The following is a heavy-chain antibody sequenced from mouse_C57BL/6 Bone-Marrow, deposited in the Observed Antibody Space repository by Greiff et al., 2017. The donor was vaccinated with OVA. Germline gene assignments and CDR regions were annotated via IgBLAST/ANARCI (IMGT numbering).Heavy chain of an antibody. CDR2: IDTNSGGT. CDR1: GYTFTSYW. Sequence: QVQLQQPGAELVKPGASVKLSCKASGYTFTSYWMHWVKQRPGRGLEWIGRIDTNSGGTKYNEKFKSKATLTVDKPASTAYMQLSSLTSEDSAVYYCARSGGRRYFDVWGTGTTVTVSS. D-gene: IGHD3-2*02. CDR3: ARSGGRRYFDV. V-gene: IGHV1-72*01. J-gene: IGHJ1*03.